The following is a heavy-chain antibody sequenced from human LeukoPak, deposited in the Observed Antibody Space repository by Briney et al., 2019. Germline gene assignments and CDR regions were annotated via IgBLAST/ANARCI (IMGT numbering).Heavy chain of an antibody. CDR2: IYHSGST. CDR3: AKMSDY. J-gene: IGHJ4*01. V-gene: IGHV4-30-2*02. Sequence: SETLSLTCAVSGGSISSGGYSWSWIRQPPGKGLEWIGYIYHSGSTYYNPSLKSRVTISVDRSKNQFSLNLSSVTAADTAVYYCAKMSDYWGQGTLVTVSS. CDR1: GGSISSGGYS.